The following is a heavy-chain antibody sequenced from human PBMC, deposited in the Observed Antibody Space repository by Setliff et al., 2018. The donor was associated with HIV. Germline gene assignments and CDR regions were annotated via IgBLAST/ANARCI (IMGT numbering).Heavy chain of an antibody. CDR2: INHSGST. CDR3: ARGLSGGYSYGRGENWFDP. J-gene: IGHJ5*02. Sequence: SETLSLTCAVYGGSFSGYYWSWIRQPPGKGLEWIGEINHSGSTNYNPSLKSQVTISVDTSKNQFSLKLSSVTAADTAVYYCARGLSGGYSYGRGENWFDPWGQGTLVTVS. D-gene: IGHD5-18*01. CDR1: GGSFSGYY. V-gene: IGHV4-34*01.